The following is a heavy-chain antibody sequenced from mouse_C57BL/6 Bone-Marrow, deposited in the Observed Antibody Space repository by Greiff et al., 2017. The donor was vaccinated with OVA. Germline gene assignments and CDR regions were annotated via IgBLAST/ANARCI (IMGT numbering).Heavy chain of an antibody. CDR2: IYPGSGST. CDR1: GYTFTSYW. D-gene: IGHD1-1*01. V-gene: IGHV1-55*01. J-gene: IGHJ2*01. CDR3: APYYYGSSYGY. Sequence: QVQLQQSGAELVKPGASVKMSCKASGYTFTSYWITWVKQRPGQGLEWIGDIYPGSGSTNYNEKFKSKATLTVDTSSSTAYMQLSSLTSEDSAVYYCAPYYYGSSYGYWGQGTTLSVSS.